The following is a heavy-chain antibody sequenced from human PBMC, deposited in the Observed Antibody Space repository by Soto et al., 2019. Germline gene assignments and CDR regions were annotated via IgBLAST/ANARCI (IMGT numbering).Heavy chain of an antibody. Sequence: GGSLRLSCAASGFTFSSYAMHWVRQAPGKGLEWVAVISYDGSNKYYADSVKGRFTISRDNSKNTLYLQMNSLRAEDTAVYYCARTAAAGKYYNGMDVWGQGTTVTVSS. CDR2: ISYDGSNK. CDR3: ARTAAAGKYYNGMDV. D-gene: IGHD6-13*01. J-gene: IGHJ6*02. CDR1: GFTFSSYA. V-gene: IGHV3-30-3*01.